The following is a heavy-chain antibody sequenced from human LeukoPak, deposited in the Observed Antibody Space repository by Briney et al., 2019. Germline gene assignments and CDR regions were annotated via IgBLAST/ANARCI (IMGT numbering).Heavy chain of an antibody. Sequence: SETLSLTCTVSGGSISSSSYYWGWIRQPPGKWLEWIGSIYYSGSTYYNPSLKSRVTISVDTSKNQFSLKLSSVTAADTAVYYCASRSGGYTHVDYWGQGTLVTVSS. CDR1: GGSISSSSYY. D-gene: IGHD5-12*01. CDR2: IYYSGST. CDR3: ASRSGGYTHVDY. V-gene: IGHV4-39*07. J-gene: IGHJ4*02.